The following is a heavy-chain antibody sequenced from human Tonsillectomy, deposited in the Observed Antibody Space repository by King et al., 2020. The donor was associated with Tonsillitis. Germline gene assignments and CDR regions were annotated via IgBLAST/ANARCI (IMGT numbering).Heavy chain of an antibody. D-gene: IGHD3-10*01. CDR1: GSTFSSYA. J-gene: IGHJ6*03. Sequence: VQLVESGGGLVQPGGSLRLSCAASGSTFSSYAMNWVRQAPGTGLEWVSAISGSGATTYYADSVKGRFTISRDNSKNTLYLQMNGLRAEDTAIYYCAKSLAGDYYYYMDVWGKGTTVTVSS. CDR2: ISGSGATT. V-gene: IGHV3-23*04. CDR3: AKSLAGDYYYYMDV.